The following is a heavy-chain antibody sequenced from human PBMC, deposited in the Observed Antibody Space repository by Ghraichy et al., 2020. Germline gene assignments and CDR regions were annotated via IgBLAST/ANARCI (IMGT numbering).Heavy chain of an antibody. D-gene: IGHD1-1*01. CDR2: TYYRSKWYN. V-gene: IGHV6-1*01. Sequence: SQTLSLTCAISGDSVSSNSAAWNWIRQSPSRGLEWLGRTYYRSKWYNDYAVSVKSRITINPDTSKNQFSLQLNSVTPEDTAVYYCARDTPDPTQPFQYYYYYYGMDVWGQGTTVTVSS. CDR1: GDSVSSNSAA. CDR3: ARDTPDPTQPFQYYYYYYGMDV. J-gene: IGHJ6*02.